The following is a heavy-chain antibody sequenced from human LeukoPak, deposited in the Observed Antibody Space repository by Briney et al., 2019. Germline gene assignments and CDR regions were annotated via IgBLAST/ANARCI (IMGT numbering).Heavy chain of an antibody. CDR2: INPSGGST. CDR1: GYTFTSYY. Sequence: GSVTVSCKASGYTFTSYYMHWVRQAPGQGLEWMGIINPSGGSTSYAQKFQGRVTMTRDTSTSTVYMELSRLRSEDTAVYYCARDLLRGMTTVTTDAFDIWGQGTMVTVSS. D-gene: IGHD4-17*01. V-gene: IGHV1-46*01. J-gene: IGHJ3*02. CDR3: ARDLLRGMTTVTTDAFDI.